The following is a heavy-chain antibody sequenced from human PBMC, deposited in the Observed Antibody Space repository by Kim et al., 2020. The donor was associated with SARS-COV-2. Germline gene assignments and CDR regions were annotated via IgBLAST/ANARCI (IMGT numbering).Heavy chain of an antibody. CDR3: ARGPTRLGTYYDSSGYPDY. Sequence: SETLSLTCAVYGGSFSGYYWSWIRQPPGKGLEWIGEINHSGSTNYNPSLKSRVTISVDTSKNQFSLKLSSVTAADTAVYYCARGPTRLGTYYDSSGYPDYWGQGTLVTVSS. D-gene: IGHD3-22*01. V-gene: IGHV4-34*01. J-gene: IGHJ4*02. CDR1: GGSFSGYY. CDR2: INHSGST.